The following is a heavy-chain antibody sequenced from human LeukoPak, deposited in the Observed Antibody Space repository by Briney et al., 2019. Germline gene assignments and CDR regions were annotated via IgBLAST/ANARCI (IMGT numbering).Heavy chain of an antibody. D-gene: IGHD2-15*01. CDR1: GGSFSGYY. V-gene: IGHV4-34*01. J-gene: IGHJ6*02. CDR2: INYSGST. CDR3: ARDPYCSGGSCYYYYYGMDV. Sequence: PSETLSLSCAVYGGSFSGYYWSWVRQPPGKGLEWIGEINYSGSTNYSPSLKSRVTISVDTSKNQFSLKLSSVTAADTAVYYCARDPYCSGGSCYYYYYGMDVWGQGTTVTVSS.